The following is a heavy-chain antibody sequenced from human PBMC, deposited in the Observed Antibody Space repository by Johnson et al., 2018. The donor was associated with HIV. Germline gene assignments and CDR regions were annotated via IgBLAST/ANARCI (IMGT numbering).Heavy chain of an antibody. Sequence: VQLVESGGGLVQPGGSLRLSCAASGFTFSNCAMSWVRQAPGKGLEWVSVISGSGNNRYYADSVKGRFTISRDNSKNTLYLQMNSLRAEDTAVYYCASGSGVLTGGDSDAFDIWGQGTMVTVSS. CDR3: ASGSGVLTGGDSDAFDI. D-gene: IGHD4-17*01. CDR1: GFTFSNCA. CDR2: ISGSGNNR. J-gene: IGHJ3*02. V-gene: IGHV3-23*04.